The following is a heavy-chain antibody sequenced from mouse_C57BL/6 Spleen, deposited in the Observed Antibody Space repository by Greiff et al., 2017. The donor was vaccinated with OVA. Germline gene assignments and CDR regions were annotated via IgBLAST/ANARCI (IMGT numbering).Heavy chain of an antibody. CDR1: GYTFTSYW. D-gene: IGHD1-1*01. CDR3: ATNYGSSFPMDY. V-gene: IGHV1-64*01. J-gene: IGHJ4*01. CDR2: IHPNSGST. Sequence: VQLQQPGAELVKPGASVKLSCKASGYTFTSYWMHWVKQRPGQGLEWIGMIHPNSGSTNYNEKFKSKATLTVDKSSSTAYMQLSSLTSEDSAVYYCATNYGSSFPMDYWGQGTSVTVSS.